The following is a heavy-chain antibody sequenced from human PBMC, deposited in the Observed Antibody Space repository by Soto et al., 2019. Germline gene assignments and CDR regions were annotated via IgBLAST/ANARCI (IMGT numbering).Heavy chain of an antibody. CDR3: ARERKNYYYYYGMDV. J-gene: IGHJ6*02. Sequence: PSETLSLTCAVYGGAFNNYYWSWIRQPPGKGLEWIGKINYSGSTNYNPSLKSRVTISVDTSKNQFSLKLSSVTAADTSVYYCARERKNYYYYYGMDVWGQGTTVTVSS. V-gene: IGHV4-59*01. CDR2: INYSGST. CDR1: GGAFNNYY.